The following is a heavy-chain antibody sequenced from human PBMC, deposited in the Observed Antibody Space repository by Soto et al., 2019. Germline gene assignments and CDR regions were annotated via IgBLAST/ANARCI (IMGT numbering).Heavy chain of an antibody. CDR3: STNPNPIMVLGGVLNY. D-gene: IGHD3-10*01. CDR2: ISYNGNIK. Sequence: QVQLVESGGGVVQPGRSLRLSCAASGFTFSTYAMHWVRQTPGKGLEWVAVISYNGNIKHYADSVKGRFTISRENSKSTLYLQMSSLRAEDTAVYYCSTNPNPIMVLGGVLNYWGQGALVTVSS. J-gene: IGHJ4*02. V-gene: IGHV3-30-3*01. CDR1: GFTFSTYA.